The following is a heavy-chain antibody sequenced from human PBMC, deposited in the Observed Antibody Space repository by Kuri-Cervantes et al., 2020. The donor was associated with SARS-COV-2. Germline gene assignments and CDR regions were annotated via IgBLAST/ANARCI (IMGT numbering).Heavy chain of an antibody. J-gene: IGHJ4*02. V-gene: IGHV3-23*01. CDR2: ISGWTAST. CDR1: GFTFSNYA. Sequence: GGSLRLSCAASGFTFSNYAMTWVRQAPGKGLEWVSAISGWTASTYYADSVKGRFTISRDNAKNSLYLQLSSLRAEDTAVYYCARDLRMGKSLNYWGQGTLVTVSS. D-gene: IGHD7-27*01. CDR3: ARDLRMGKSLNY.